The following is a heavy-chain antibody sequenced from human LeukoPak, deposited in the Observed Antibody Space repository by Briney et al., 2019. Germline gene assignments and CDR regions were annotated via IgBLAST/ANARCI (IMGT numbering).Heavy chain of an antibody. J-gene: IGHJ4*02. Sequence: ASVKVSCNASGYTFTGYYMHWVRQAPGQGLEWMGWINPNSGGTSYAQKFQGRVTMTRDTSVTTAYMELSRLRSDDTAVYYCARYSGYDEPFEYWGQGTLVTVSS. CDR3: ARYSGYDEPFEY. CDR2: INPNSGGT. CDR1: GYTFTGYY. V-gene: IGHV1-2*02. D-gene: IGHD5-12*01.